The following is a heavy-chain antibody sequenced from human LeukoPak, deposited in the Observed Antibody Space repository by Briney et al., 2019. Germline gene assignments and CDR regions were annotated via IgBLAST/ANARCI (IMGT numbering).Heavy chain of an antibody. J-gene: IGHJ6*02. V-gene: IGHV4-4*07. CDR3: AGDQGLTVTPYYYYYGMDV. CDR1: GGSISGYY. Sequence: SETLSLTCSVSGGSISGYYWSWIRQPAGKGLEWIGRMDTSGRTDYNPSLKSRFTMSVDTSRNQLSLKLYSVTAADTAVYYCAGDQGLTVTPYYYYYGMDVWGQGTTLTVSS. D-gene: IGHD4-17*01. CDR2: MDTSGRT.